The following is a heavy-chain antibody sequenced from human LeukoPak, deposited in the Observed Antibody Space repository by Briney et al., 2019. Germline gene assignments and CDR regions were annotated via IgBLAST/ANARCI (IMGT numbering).Heavy chain of an antibody. CDR2: ISWNSGSI. J-gene: IGHJ6*03. V-gene: IGHV3-9*03. D-gene: IGHD3/OR15-3a*01. CDR3: AKDLGLHYYYYYMDV. CDR1: GFTFSSYG. Sequence: GGSLRLSCAASGFTFSSYGMSWVRRAPGKGLEWVSGISWNSGSIGYADSVKGRFTISRDNAKNSLYLQMNSLRAEDMALYYCAKDLGLHYYYYYMDVWGKGTTVTVSS.